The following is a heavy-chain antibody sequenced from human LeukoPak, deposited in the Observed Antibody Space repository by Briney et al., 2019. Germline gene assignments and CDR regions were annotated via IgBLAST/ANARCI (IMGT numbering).Heavy chain of an antibody. V-gene: IGHV1-69*13. Sequence: GASVKVSCKASGYTFTSYYMHWVRQAPGQGLEWMGGIIPIFGTANYAQKFQGRVTITADESTSTAYMELSSLRSEDTAVYYCAAKGYLRPTHYYWGQGTLVTVSS. J-gene: IGHJ4*02. CDR2: IIPIFGTA. D-gene: IGHD3-16*02. CDR1: GYTFTSYY. CDR3: AAKGYLRPTHYY.